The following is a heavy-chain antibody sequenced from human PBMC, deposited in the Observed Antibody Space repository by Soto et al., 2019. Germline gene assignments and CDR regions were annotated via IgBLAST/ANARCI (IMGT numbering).Heavy chain of an antibody. CDR3: ARGYYDSRGSSNTFDI. J-gene: IGHJ3*02. CDR1: GGSISIYY. CDR2: IYYSGST. Sequence: SEPLSLTGTVSGGSISIYYWSWIRHPPGKGLEWIGYIYYSGSTNYNPSLKSRVTISVDTSKNQFSLTLSSVTAADTAVYYCARGYYDSRGSSNTFDIWGQGTMVTVSS. V-gene: IGHV4-59*01. D-gene: IGHD3-22*01.